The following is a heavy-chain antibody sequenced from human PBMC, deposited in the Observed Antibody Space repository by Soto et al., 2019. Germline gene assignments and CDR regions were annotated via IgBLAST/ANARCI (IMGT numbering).Heavy chain of an antibody. Sequence: QVQLVQSGAEVKKPGSSVRVSCKASGTIFSSYTISWVRQAPGQGLEWMGRIIPILGETNYAQKFQDRVTLTADKSPNTADMELNSMRLEDTSVYYCARGLGGRMDDWGQGTTVTVSS. J-gene: IGHJ6*02. CDR3: ARGLGGRMDD. CDR1: GTIFSSYT. V-gene: IGHV1-69*08. CDR2: IIPILGET. D-gene: IGHD3-16*01.